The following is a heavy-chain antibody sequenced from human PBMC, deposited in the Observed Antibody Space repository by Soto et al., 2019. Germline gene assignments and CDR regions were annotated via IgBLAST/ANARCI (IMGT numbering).Heavy chain of an antibody. CDR1: GYSFTSYR. J-gene: IGHJ4*02. CDR3: ARLPLRYDILTGYYNVLYYFHC. V-gene: IGHV5-51*01. D-gene: IGHD3-9*01. CDR2: IYPGDSDT. Sequence: PGESLKISCKGSGYSFTSYRIGWVRQLRGKRLEWIGIIYPGDSDTRDSPSFHVQVPITADKSISTAYLQWSSLKASDTAMYYCARLPLRYDILTGYYNVLYYFHCWRQGTLVTGAS.